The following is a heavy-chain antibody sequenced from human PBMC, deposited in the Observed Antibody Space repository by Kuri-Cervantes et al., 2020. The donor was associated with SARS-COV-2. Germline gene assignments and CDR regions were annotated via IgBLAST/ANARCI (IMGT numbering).Heavy chain of an antibody. D-gene: IGHD6-6*01. Sequence: SVKVSCKASGGTFSSYAISWVRQAPGQGLEWMGRIIPILGIANYAQKFQGRVTITADKSTSTAYMELSSLRSEDTAVYYCARFQLGEGFDPWGQGTLVTVSS. CDR2: IIPILGIA. J-gene: IGHJ5*02. V-gene: IGHV1-69*04. CDR1: GGTFSSYA. CDR3: ARFQLGEGFDP.